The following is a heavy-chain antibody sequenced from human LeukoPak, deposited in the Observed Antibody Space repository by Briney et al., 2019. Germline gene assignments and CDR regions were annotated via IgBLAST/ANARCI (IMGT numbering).Heavy chain of an antibody. V-gene: IGHV4-4*09. Sequence: SETLSLTCTVSGGSINDFYWNWIRQPPGKGLEWIGYIYSSGTTNYNPSLKSRVTISVDTSKNQFSLKLSSVTAADTAVYYCARNDGYSYATSGYWGQGTLVTVSS. CDR2: IYSSGTT. CDR3: ARNDGYSYATSGY. CDR1: GGSINDFY. D-gene: IGHD5-18*01. J-gene: IGHJ4*02.